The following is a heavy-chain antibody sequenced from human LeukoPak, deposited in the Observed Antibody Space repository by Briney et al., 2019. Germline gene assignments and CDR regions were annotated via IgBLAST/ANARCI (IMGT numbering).Heavy chain of an antibody. CDR2: ISISSSYI. D-gene: IGHD5-24*01. V-gene: IGHV3-21*01. Sequence: GGPLRLSCAASGFTFSSYSMNWVRQAPGKGLEWVSSISISSSYIYYADSVKGRFTISRDNAKNSLYLQMNSLRAEDTAVYYCAREGEMATITGYYYYGMDVWGQGTTVTVSS. CDR3: AREGEMATITGYYYYGMDV. J-gene: IGHJ6*02. CDR1: GFTFSSYS.